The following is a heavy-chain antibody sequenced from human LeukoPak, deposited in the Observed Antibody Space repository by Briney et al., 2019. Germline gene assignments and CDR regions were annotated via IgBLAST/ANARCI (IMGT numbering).Heavy chain of an antibody. CDR3: ARYCGGDCPDYYYYGMDV. Sequence: PSQTLSLTCTVSGGSISSGDYYWSWIRQPPGKGLEWIGYIYYSGSTCYNPSLKSRVTISVDTSKNQFSLKLSSVTAADTAVYYCARYCGGDCPDYYYYGMDVWGQGTTVTVSS. V-gene: IGHV4-30-4*01. D-gene: IGHD2-21*02. CDR1: GGSISSGDYY. J-gene: IGHJ6*02. CDR2: IYYSGST.